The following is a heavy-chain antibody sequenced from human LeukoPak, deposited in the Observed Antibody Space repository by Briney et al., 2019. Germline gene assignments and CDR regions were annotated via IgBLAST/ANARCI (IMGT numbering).Heavy chain of an antibody. J-gene: IGHJ3*02. V-gene: IGHV1-69*06. CDR1: GGTFSSYA. D-gene: IGHD1-14*01. Sequence: SVKVSCKSSGGTFSSYAISWVRQAPGQGLEWMGGIIPIFGTANYAQKFQGRVTITADKSTSTAYMELSSLRSEDTAVYYCAEAEHLNDAFDIWGQGTMVTVSS. CDR2: IIPIFGTA. CDR3: AEAEHLNDAFDI.